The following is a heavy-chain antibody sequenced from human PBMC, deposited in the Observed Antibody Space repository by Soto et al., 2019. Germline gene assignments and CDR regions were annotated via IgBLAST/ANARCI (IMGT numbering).Heavy chain of an antibody. CDR2: IYYSGET. Sequence: QVQLQQSGPGLVKASQTLSLTRTVSGGSIINSGYYWNWIRQHPGKGLEWVGYIYYSGETSYNPSLKSRLTISVDTSKTRFSLNLSSVTAADTAVYYCARDRGGENYYYGMDVWGQGTTVTVSS. CDR3: ARDRGGENYYYGMDV. D-gene: IGHD3-16*01. J-gene: IGHJ6*02. V-gene: IGHV4-31*03. CDR1: GGSIINSGYY.